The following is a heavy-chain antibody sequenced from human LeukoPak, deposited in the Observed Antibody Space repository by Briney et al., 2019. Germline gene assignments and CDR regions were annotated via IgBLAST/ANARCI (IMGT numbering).Heavy chain of an antibody. CDR3: ARRGVVVATDAFDI. V-gene: IGHV1-69*04. Sequence: GASVKVSCKASGGTFSSYAISWVRQAPGQGLEWMGRIIPILGIANYAQKFQGRVTITADKSTSTAYMELSSLRSEDTAVYYCARRGVVVATDAFDIWGQGTMVTVSS. CDR1: GGTFSSYA. J-gene: IGHJ3*02. D-gene: IGHD2-21*01. CDR2: IIPILGIA.